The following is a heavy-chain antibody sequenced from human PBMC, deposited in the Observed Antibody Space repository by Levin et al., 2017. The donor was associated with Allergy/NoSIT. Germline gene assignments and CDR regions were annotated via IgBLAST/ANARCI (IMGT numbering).Heavy chain of an antibody. CDR1: GFTFSSYS. V-gene: IGHV3-21*01. Sequence: GGSLRLSCAASGFTFSSYSMNWVRQAPGKGLEWVSSISSSSSYIYYADSVKGRFTISRDNAKNSLYLQMNSLRAEDTAVYYCARAWRGDGYISGYWGQGTLVTVSS. J-gene: IGHJ4*02. CDR2: ISSSSSYI. CDR3: ARAWRGDGYISGY. D-gene: IGHD5-24*01.